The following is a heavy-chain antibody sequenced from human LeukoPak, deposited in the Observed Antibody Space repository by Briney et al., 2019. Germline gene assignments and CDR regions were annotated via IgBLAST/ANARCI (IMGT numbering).Heavy chain of an antibody. Sequence: PSETLSLTCTVSGSSIGTYSWSWIRQPPGKGLEWIGYIYSTGSTHYNPSLKSRVTMSLDTSKNQFSLRLSSVTAADTAVYYCARQGQQLALDYWGQGTLVTVSS. CDR3: ARQGQQLALDY. V-gene: IGHV4-4*09. CDR2: IYSTGST. D-gene: IGHD6-13*01. J-gene: IGHJ4*02. CDR1: GSSIGTYS.